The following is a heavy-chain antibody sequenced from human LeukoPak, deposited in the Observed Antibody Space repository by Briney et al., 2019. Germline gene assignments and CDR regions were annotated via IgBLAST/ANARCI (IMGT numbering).Heavy chain of an antibody. D-gene: IGHD4-17*01. CDR3: ARGDYVASAPPYYYYYMDV. CDR2: IYHSGST. CDR1: GGSISSGGYS. V-gene: IGHV4-30-2*01. J-gene: IGHJ6*03. Sequence: SETLSLTCAVSGGSISSGGYSWSWIRQPPGRGLEWIGYIYHSGSTYYNPSLKSRVTISVDRSKNQFSLKLSSVTAADTAVYYCARGDYVASAPPYYYYYMDVWGKGTTVTVSS.